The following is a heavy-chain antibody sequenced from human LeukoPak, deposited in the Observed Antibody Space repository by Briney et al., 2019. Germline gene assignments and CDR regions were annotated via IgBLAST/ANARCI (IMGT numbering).Heavy chain of an antibody. CDR1: GFTFTDHY. V-gene: IGHV3-72*01. J-gene: IGHJ4*02. D-gene: IGHD6-13*01. CDR3: TRVHGHTWYGNYFDY. CDR2: TRNKANSYTT. Sequence: PGRSLILSCAASGFTFTDHYMDWVRQAPGKGLEWVGRTRNKANSYTTEYAASVKGRFTVSRDDSKNSLYLQMNSLRTEDTAVYYCTRVHGHTWYGNYFDYWGQGALVTVSS.